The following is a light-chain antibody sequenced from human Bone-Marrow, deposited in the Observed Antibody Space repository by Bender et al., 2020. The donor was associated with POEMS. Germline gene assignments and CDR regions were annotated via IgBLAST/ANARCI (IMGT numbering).Light chain of an antibody. CDR3: QSYDISLSGWV. Sequence: QSVLTQPPSVSGAPGQTVTISCTGTSSNMGAGYGVNWYQQLPGTAPKLLIYNNGNRPSGVPDRSSGSKSGTSASLAITGLQAEDEADYYCQSYDISLSGWVFGGGTKLTAL. V-gene: IGLV1-40*01. CDR2: NNG. J-gene: IGLJ3*02. CDR1: SSNMGAGYG.